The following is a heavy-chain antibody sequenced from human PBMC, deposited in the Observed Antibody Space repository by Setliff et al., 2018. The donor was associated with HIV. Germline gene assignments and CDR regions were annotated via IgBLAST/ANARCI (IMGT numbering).Heavy chain of an antibody. V-gene: IGHV1-18*01. CDR1: GYNFSSNG. CDR3: VRVQGINITLARGASAGLDV. CDR2: ISSYNGNT. D-gene: IGHD3-10*01. Sequence: ASVKVSCKASGYNFSSNGISWVRQAPGQGLEWMGWISSYNGNTKYAQKVQDRVTMTKDTSTSTAYMELRSLTVDDTAVYYCVRVQGINITLARGASAGLDVWGKGTTVTVSS. J-gene: IGHJ6*04.